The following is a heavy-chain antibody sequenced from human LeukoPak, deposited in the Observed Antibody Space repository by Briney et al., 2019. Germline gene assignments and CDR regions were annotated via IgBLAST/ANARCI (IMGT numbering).Heavy chain of an antibody. J-gene: IGHJ5*02. Sequence: GASVKVSCKASGYTFTGYYMHWVRQAPGQGLEWMGRINPNSGGTNYAQKFRGRVTMTRDTSISTAYMELSRLRSDDTAVYYCASAYRNYGSGSYYNGFDPWGQGTLVTVSS. CDR1: GYTFTGYY. CDR2: INPNSGGT. CDR3: ASAYRNYGSGSYYNGFDP. V-gene: IGHV1-2*06. D-gene: IGHD3-10*01.